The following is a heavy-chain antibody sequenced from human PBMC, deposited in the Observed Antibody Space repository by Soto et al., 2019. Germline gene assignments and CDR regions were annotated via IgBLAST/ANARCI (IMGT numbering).Heavy chain of an antibody. CDR3: ARAHPDAKYYYDSSGSTYYFDY. D-gene: IGHD3-22*01. CDR2: IKQDGSEK. V-gene: IGHV3-7*05. CDR1: GFTFSSYW. J-gene: IGHJ4*02. Sequence: QPGGSLRLSCAASGFTFSSYWMSWVRQAPGKGLEWVANIKQDGSEKYYVDSVKGRFTISRDNAKNSLYLQMNSLRAEDTAVYYCARAHPDAKYYYDSSGSTYYFDYWGQGT.